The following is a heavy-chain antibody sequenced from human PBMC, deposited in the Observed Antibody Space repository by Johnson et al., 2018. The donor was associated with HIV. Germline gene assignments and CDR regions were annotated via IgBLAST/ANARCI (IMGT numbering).Heavy chain of an antibody. D-gene: IGHD3-22*01. J-gene: IGHJ3*02. CDR2: ISSSGTTV. Sequence: VQLVESGGGLVKPGGSLRLSCAASGFIFSDYYMTWIRQAPGKGLESISYISSSGTTVYYADSVKGRFSISRDNAKHSLYLQMNSLRAEDTAVYYCARDRGYWDGLDIWGQGTMVTVSS. V-gene: IGHV3-11*04. CDR1: GFIFSDYY. CDR3: ARDRGYWDGLDI.